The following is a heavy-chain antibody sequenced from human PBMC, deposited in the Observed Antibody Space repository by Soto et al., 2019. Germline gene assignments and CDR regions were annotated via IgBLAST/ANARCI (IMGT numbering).Heavy chain of an antibody. CDR3: ARSMITFGGAIYYFDY. CDR2: INHSGST. J-gene: IGHJ4*02. V-gene: IGHV4-34*01. Sequence: SETLSLTCAVYGGSFSGYYWSWIRQPPGKGLEWIGEINHSGSTNYNPSPKSRVTISVDTSKNQFSLKLSSVTAADTAVYYCARSMITFGGAIYYFDYWGQGTLVTVSS. D-gene: IGHD3-16*01. CDR1: GGSFSGYY.